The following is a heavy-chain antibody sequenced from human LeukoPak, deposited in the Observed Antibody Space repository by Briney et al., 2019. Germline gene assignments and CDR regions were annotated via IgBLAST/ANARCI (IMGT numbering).Heavy chain of an antibody. CDR2: ISWNSGSI. Sequence: PGRSLRLSCAASGFTFDDYAMHWVRQAPGKGLEWVSGISWNSGSIGYADSVKSRFTISRDNAKNSLYLQMNSLRAEDTALYYCAKGLYSGSYYAFDYWGQGTLVTVSS. D-gene: IGHD1-26*01. V-gene: IGHV3-9*01. J-gene: IGHJ4*02. CDR3: AKGLYSGSYYAFDY. CDR1: GFTFDDYA.